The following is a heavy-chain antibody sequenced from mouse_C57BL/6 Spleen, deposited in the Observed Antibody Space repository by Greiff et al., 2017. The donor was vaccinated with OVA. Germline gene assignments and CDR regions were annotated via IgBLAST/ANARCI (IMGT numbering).Heavy chain of an antibody. V-gene: IGHV1-64*01. Sequence: QVQLKQPGAELVKPGASVKLSCKASGYTFTSYWMHWVKQRPGQGLEWIGMIHPNSGSTNYNEKFKSKATLTVDKSSSTAYMQLSSLTSEDSAVYYCARGVREGAMDYWGQGTSVTVSS. CDR1: GYTFTSYW. CDR2: IHPNSGST. J-gene: IGHJ4*01. CDR3: ARGVREGAMDY.